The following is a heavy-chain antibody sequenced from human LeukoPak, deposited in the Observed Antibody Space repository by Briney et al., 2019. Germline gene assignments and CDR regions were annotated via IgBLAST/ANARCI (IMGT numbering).Heavy chain of an antibody. J-gene: IGHJ3*02. V-gene: IGHV3-74*01. CDR3: AREGSSSSAFDI. CDR1: GFTFNNFW. CDR2: INSDGRST. Sequence: GGSLRLSCAASGFTFNNFWMHWVRHAPGKGLVWISRINSDGRSTNYADSVKGRFNISRDDAKNTLYLQMNSLRAEDTAVYYCAREGSSSSAFDIWGQGTMVTVSS. D-gene: IGHD6-6*01.